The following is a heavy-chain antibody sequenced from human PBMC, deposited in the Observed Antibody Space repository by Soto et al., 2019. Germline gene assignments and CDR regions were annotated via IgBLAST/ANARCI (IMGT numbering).Heavy chain of an antibody. V-gene: IGHV3-23*01. D-gene: IGHD6-13*01. CDR2: ITGSGGGT. CDR1: GFTFSNYA. CDR3: AKRPLTTAGFDY. Sequence: EVQLLESGGGLVQPGGSLRLSCAASGFTFSNYAMTWVRQAPGKGLEWVSVITGSGGGTYFVDSVKGRFTISRDNSKNTVYLQTNGLRADDTAVYYCAKRPLTTAGFDYWGQGTLVTVSS. J-gene: IGHJ4*02.